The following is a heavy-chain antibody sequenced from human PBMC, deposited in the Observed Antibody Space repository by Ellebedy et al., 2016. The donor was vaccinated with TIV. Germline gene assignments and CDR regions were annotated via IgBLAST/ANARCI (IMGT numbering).Heavy chain of an antibody. Sequence: MPSETLSLTCAVSGGSISSSNWWSWVRQPPGKGLEWIGEIYHSGSTNYNPSLKSRVTISADKSISTAYLQWSSLKASDTAMYYCARGAPFNRDAFDIWGQGTMVTVSS. CDR3: ARGAPFNRDAFDI. CDR2: IYHSGST. CDR1: GGSISSSNW. D-gene: IGHD1-14*01. J-gene: IGHJ3*02. V-gene: IGHV4-4*02.